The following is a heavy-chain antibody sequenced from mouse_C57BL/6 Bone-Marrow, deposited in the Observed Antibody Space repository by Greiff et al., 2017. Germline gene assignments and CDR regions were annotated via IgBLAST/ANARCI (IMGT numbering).Heavy chain of an antibody. Sequence: EVKLVESGGGLVQPKGSLKLSCAASGFSFNTYAMNWVRQAPGKGLEWVARIRSKSNNYATYYADSVKDRFTISRDDSESMLYLQMNNLKTEDTAMDYCVRQGPSYYAMDYWGQGTSVTVSS. V-gene: IGHV10-1*01. CDR3: VRQGPSYYAMDY. CDR1: GFSFNTYA. J-gene: IGHJ4*01. CDR2: IRSKSNNYAT.